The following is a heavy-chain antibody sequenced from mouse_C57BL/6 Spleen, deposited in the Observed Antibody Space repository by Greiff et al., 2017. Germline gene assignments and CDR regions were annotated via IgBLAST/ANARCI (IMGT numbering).Heavy chain of an antibody. CDR1: GYAFSSYW. J-gene: IGHJ3*01. CDR2: IYPGDGDT. CDR3: ARELPVGAWFAY. D-gene: IGHD1-3*01. Sequence: VKLVESGAELVKPGASVKISCKASGYAFSSYWMNWVKQRPGKGLEWIGQIYPGDGDTNYNGKFKGKATLPADKSSSTAYMQLSSLTAEDSAVYFCARELPVGAWFAYWGQGTLVTVSA. V-gene: IGHV1-80*01.